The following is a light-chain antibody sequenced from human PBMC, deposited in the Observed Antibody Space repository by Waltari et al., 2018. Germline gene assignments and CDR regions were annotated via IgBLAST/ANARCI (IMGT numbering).Light chain of an antibody. Sequence: DIQMTQSPSSLSAFVGDRVTITCRPSQTIATYLNWYQQKPGEAPKLLIYAASTLQGAVPSRFNGSGSRTDFALTISSLQPEDFATYFCQQQYKAPWTFGRGTDVEVK. J-gene: IGKJ1*01. V-gene: IGKV1-39*01. CDR3: QQQYKAPWT. CDR2: AAS. CDR1: QTIATY.